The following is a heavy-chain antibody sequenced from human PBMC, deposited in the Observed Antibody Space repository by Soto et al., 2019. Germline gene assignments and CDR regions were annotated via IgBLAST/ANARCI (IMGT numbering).Heavy chain of an antibody. J-gene: IGHJ4*02. Sequence: SETLSLTCAVYGGSFSGYYWSWIRQPPGKGLEWIGEINHSGSTNYNPSLKSRVTISVDTSKNQFSLKLSSVTAADTAVYYCARAGRAPAMTTVAIDYWGQGTLVTVSS. CDR2: INHSGST. D-gene: IGHD4-17*01. V-gene: IGHV4-34*01. CDR1: GGSFSGYY. CDR3: ARAGRAPAMTTVAIDY.